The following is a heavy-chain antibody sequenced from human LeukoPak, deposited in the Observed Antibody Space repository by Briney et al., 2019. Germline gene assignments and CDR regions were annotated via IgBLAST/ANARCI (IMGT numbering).Heavy chain of an antibody. D-gene: IGHD6-19*01. CDR2: ISITEGT. CDR1: GGSVNTYY. CDR3: ARLRWYINDWYADDC. V-gene: IGHV4-4*07. Sequence: SETLSLTCSVSGGSVNTYYWSWIRQSAGKGLEWIGRISITEGTNYNPSLKSRVSMSVDASKNQVSLKLGSVTAADTAVYYCARLRWYINDWYADDCWGQGTLVTVSS. J-gene: IGHJ4*02.